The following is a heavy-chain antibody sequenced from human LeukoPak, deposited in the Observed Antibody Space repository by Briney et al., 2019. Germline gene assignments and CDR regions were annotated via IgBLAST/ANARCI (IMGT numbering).Heavy chain of an antibody. V-gene: IGHV4-38-2*02. Sequence: SETLSLTCTVSGYSISSGYYWGWIRQPPGKGLEWIGSIYHSGSTYYNPSLKSRVTISVDTSKNQFSLKLSSVTAADTAVYYCARDRPGSGWYYFDYWGQGTLVTVSS. J-gene: IGHJ4*02. CDR3: ARDRPGSGWYYFDY. CDR2: IYHSGST. D-gene: IGHD6-19*01. CDR1: GYSISSGYY.